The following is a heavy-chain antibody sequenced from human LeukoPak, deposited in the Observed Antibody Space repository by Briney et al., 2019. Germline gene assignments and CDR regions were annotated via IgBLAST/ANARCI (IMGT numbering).Heavy chain of an antibody. CDR3: ARDRSISAAGDTY. D-gene: IGHD6-13*01. J-gene: IGHJ4*02. V-gene: IGHV4-4*02. Sequence: SETLSLTCAVSGGSISSSNWWSWVRQPPGKGLEWIGEIYHSGSTNYNPSLKSRVTISVDKSKNQFSLKLSSVTAADTAVYYCARDRSISAAGDTYWGQGTLVTVSS. CDR1: GGSISSSNW. CDR2: IYHSGST.